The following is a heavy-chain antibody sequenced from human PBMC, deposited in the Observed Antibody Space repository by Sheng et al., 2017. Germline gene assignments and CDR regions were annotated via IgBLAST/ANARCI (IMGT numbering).Heavy chain of an antibody. CDR1: GYSISSDYY. Sequence: VQLQESGPGLVKPSETLSLTCTVSGYSISSDYYWGWIRQPPGKGLEWIGSIYHSGSTYYNPSLKSRVTISVDTSKNQFSLKLSSVTAADTAVTCARGVRGLSYIPLPFGTYWGQGNAGHRLL. J-gene: IGHJ4*02. D-gene: IGHD3-10*01. CDR3: RGVRGLSYIPLPFGTY. V-gene: IGHV4-38-2*02. CDR2: IYHSGST.